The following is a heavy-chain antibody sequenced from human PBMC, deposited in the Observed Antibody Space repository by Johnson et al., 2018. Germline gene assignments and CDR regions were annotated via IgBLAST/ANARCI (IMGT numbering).Heavy chain of an antibody. Sequence: VQVQESGPGLVKPSENLSLTCTVSGDSIGNHYWNWIRQTPGKGLEWIGHIYSAGTTNYNPSLKRRVTIPMDTSKNQFFLRLMSVSAADTAVYYCARDVCGADGFLPSHRDVWGQWTTVTVSS. CDR2: IYSAGTT. CDR1: GDSIGNHY. V-gene: IGHV4-59*11. D-gene: IGHD2-21*01. J-gene: IGHJ6*02. CDR3: ARDVCGADGFLPSHRDV.